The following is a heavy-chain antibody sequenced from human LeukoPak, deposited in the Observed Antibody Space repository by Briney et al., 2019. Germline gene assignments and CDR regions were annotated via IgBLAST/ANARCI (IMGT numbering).Heavy chain of an antibody. Sequence: SETLSLTCAVYGGSFSGYYWSWIRQPPGKGLEWIGEINHSGSTNYNPSLKSRVTISVDTSKNQFSLKLSSVTAADTAVYYCARVGFYDFWSGYYSNFDYWGQGTLVTVSP. D-gene: IGHD3-3*01. V-gene: IGHV4-34*01. CDR2: INHSGST. CDR3: ARVGFYDFWSGYYSNFDY. J-gene: IGHJ4*02. CDR1: GGSFSGYY.